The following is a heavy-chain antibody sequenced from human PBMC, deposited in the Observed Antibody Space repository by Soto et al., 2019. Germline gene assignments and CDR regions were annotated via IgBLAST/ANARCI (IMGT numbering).Heavy chain of an antibody. J-gene: IGHJ5*01. CDR1: GDCVTSGNYY. CDR3: ERIPVDTSMSYWFDP. D-gene: IGHD5-18*01. CDR2: IYYSGNP. V-gene: IGHV4-61*01. Sequence: PSETLSLTCTVYGDCVTSGNYYSSCIPQPPGKGLEWIWYIYYSGNPNYRNSLKRRVTISLDTSNNQFSLKLSSVTAADTAVYYCERIPVDTSMSYWFDPWGQGTLVTVSS.